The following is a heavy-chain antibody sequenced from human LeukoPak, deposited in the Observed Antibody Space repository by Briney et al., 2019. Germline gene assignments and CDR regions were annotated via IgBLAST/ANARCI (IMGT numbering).Heavy chain of an antibody. D-gene: IGHD5-18*01. Sequence: SETLSLTCTVSGGSISSSSYYWGWIRQPPGKGLEWIGSIYYSGSTYYNPSLKSRVTISVDTSKNQFSLKLSSVTAADTAVYYCARKDTAMVTLSYFDYWGQGTLVTVSS. J-gene: IGHJ4*02. CDR1: GGSISSSSYY. CDR3: ARKDTAMVTLSYFDY. V-gene: IGHV4-39*01. CDR2: IYYSGST.